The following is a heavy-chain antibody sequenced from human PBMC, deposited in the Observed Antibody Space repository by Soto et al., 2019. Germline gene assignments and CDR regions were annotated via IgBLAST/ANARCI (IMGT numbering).Heavy chain of an antibody. V-gene: IGHV5-51*01. Sequence: GESLKISCNGSGYTFISYSIAWVRQMPGKGLEWMGIIYASDSDTRYSPSFQGQVTISVDKSISTAYLQWSSLKASDTAIYYCASAMKYSYGYLWGQGTLVTVYS. J-gene: IGHJ4*02. D-gene: IGHD5-18*01. CDR1: GYTFISYS. CDR2: IYASDSDT. CDR3: ASAMKYSYGYL.